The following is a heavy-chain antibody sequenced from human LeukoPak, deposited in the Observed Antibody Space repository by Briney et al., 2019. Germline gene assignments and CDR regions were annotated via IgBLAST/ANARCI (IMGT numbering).Heavy chain of an antibody. CDR3: ARARNYYDSSGYYPCAFDI. Sequence: SETLSLTCTVSGGSISDYYWSWIRQPAGRGLEWIGRMHPSGTTNYNPSLKSRVTISVDTSKNQFSLKLSSVTAADTAVYYCARARNYYDSSGYYPCAFDIWGQGTMVTVSS. J-gene: IGHJ3*02. CDR1: GGSISDYY. D-gene: IGHD3-22*01. CDR2: MHPSGTT. V-gene: IGHV4-4*07.